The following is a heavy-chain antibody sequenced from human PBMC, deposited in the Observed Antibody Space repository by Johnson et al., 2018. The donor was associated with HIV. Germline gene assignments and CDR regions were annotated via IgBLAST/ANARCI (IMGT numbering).Heavy chain of an antibody. V-gene: IGHV3-74*02. Sequence: VQLVESGGGVVQPGRSLRLSCAASGFTFSSYAMHWVRQAPGKGLVWVSRINSDGSSTSYADSVKGRFTISRDNSTLYLQMNSLRVEDTAVYYCARGRIATGGMRGGACDVWGQGTMVTVSS. CDR3: ARGRIATGGMRGGACDV. D-gene: IGHD6-13*01. CDR2: INSDGSST. CDR1: GFTFSSYA. J-gene: IGHJ3*01.